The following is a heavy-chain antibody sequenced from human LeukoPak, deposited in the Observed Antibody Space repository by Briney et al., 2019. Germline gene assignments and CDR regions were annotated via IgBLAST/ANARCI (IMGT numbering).Heavy chain of an antibody. CDR2: ISSSGSTI. D-gene: IGHD3-10*01. Sequence: GGSLRLSCAASGSTFSSYEMNWVRQAPGKGLEWVSYISSSGSTIYYADSVKGRFTISRDNAKNSLYLQMNSLRAEDTAVYYCARFYGSGSYYNGDYWGQGTLVTVSS. CDR3: ARFYGSGSYYNGDY. V-gene: IGHV3-48*03. CDR1: GSTFSSYE. J-gene: IGHJ4*02.